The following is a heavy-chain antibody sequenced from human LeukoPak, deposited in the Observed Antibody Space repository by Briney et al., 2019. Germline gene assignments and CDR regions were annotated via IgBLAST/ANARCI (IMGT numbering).Heavy chain of an antibody. Sequence: PGGSLRLSCAASGFTFSSYSMNWVRQAPGKGLEWVSYISSSSSTIYYADSVKGRFTISRDNAKNSLYLQMNSLRAEDTAVYYCAREASDIVARYPFDYWGQGTLVTVSS. CDR2: ISSSSSTI. D-gene: IGHD5-12*01. J-gene: IGHJ4*02. CDR3: AREASDIVARYPFDY. V-gene: IGHV3-48*04. CDR1: GFTFSSYS.